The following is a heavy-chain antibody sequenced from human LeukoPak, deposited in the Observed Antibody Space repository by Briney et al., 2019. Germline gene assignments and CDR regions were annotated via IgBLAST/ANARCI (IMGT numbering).Heavy chain of an antibody. CDR3: ARVERQWPTWKYYFEY. CDR1: GGSVSSGSDY. D-gene: IGHD6-19*01. J-gene: IGHJ4*02. CDR2: IYYSGST. Sequence: AETLSLTCTVSGGSVSSGSDYWSWIRQPPGKGLEWIGYIYYSGSTNYNPSLKSRVTISVDTSKNQFSLKLSSVTAADTAVYYCARVERQWPTWKYYFEYWGQGAMVSVSS. V-gene: IGHV4-61*01.